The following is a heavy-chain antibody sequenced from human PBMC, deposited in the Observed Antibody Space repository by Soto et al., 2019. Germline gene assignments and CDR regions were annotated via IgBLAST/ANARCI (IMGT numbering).Heavy chain of an antibody. CDR1: GFTVSGNY. J-gene: IGHJ6*02. Sequence: GGSLRLSCAASGFTVSGNYMTWVRQAPGKGLEWVSILYSGGPTYYADSVKGRFTISRDNSKNTLYLQINSLRAEDTAVYYCAKTSYGSSYSSGWYRSRYYYGMDVWGQGTTVTVSS. CDR3: AKTSYGSSYSSGWYRSRYYYGMDV. V-gene: IGHV3-53*05. CDR2: LYSGGPT. D-gene: IGHD6-19*01.